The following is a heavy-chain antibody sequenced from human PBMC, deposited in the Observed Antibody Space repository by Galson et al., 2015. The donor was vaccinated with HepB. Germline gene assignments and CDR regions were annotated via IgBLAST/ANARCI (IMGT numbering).Heavy chain of an antibody. D-gene: IGHD2-15*01. CDR2: ISGSGGST. V-gene: IGHV3-23*01. CDR1: GFTFSSYA. Sequence: SLRLSCAASGFTFSSYAMSWVRQAPGKGLEWVSVISGSGGSTYYADSVKGRFTISRDNSKNTLYLQMNSLTAEDTAVYYCAKDFTESGGNCYRDFDYWGQGTLVTVSS. CDR3: AKDFTESGGNCYRDFDY. J-gene: IGHJ4*02.